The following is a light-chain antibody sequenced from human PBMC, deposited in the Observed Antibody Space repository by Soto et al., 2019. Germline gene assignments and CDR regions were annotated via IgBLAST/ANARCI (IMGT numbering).Light chain of an antibody. V-gene: IGLV2-11*01. CDR1: SSDVGGYNY. Sequence: QSALTQPRSVSGSPGQSVTISCTGTSSDVGGYNYVSWYQQHPGKAPKLMIYDVSKRPSGVPDRFSGSKSGNTASLTISGLQAEDKDDYYCCSYAGSYTYVFGTGTKVTV. CDR2: DVS. J-gene: IGLJ1*01. CDR3: CSYAGSYTYV.